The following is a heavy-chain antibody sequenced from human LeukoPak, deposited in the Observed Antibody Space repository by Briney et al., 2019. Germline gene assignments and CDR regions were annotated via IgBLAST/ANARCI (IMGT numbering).Heavy chain of an antibody. V-gene: IGHV1-2*02. Sequence: ASVTVSCTASGYTFTGYYMHWVRQAPGQGLEWMGWIIPNSGGTNYAQKFQGRVTMTRDTSISTAYMELSRLRSDDTAVYYCAREAPGIAVAGKGGVDYWGQGTLVTVSS. CDR2: IIPNSGGT. J-gene: IGHJ4*02. D-gene: IGHD6-19*01. CDR3: AREAPGIAVAGKGGVDY. CDR1: GYTFTGYY.